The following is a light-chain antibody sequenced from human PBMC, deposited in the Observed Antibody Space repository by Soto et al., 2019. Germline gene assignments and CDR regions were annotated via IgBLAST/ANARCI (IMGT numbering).Light chain of an antibody. CDR1: QSIISY. CDR2: AAA. CDR3: QQSYSTPRT. V-gene: IGKV1-39*01. Sequence: DSQMTQSPSSLSASVGDRVTITCRASQSIISYLTWYKQKPGKAPKLLIYAAASLQSGVPSRFSGSGSGTDFTLTISSLQPEDFATYYCQQSYSTPRTFGQGTQVEIK. J-gene: IGKJ1*01.